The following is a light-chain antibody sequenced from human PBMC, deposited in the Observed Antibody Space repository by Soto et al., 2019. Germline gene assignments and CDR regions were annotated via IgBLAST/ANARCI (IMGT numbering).Light chain of an antibody. Sequence: EIVMTQSPATLSVSPGERATLSCRASQSVSSNLAWYQQKPGQAPRLLIYGASTRATGIPARFRGSGSGTEFTLTISSLQSEDVAVYYCQQYNNWPRTFGQGTKVEI. J-gene: IGKJ1*01. V-gene: IGKV3-15*01. CDR3: QQYNNWPRT. CDR2: GAS. CDR1: QSVSSN.